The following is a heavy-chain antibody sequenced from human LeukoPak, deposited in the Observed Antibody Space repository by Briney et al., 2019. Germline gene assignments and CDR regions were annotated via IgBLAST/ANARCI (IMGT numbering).Heavy chain of an antibody. CDR3: STLLAFGIIGVDW. CDR2: IKSKTDGGST. D-gene: IGHD3-10*01. J-gene: IGHJ6*01. Sequence: GGSLRLFYAASGFTFSHVWITWVRQAPGKGLEWVGRIKSKTDGGSTDYAAPVKGRFIISRDDSINTLSLQMNSLKTEDTAIYYCSTLLAFGIIGVDWWRQGTSVTVSS. CDR1: GFTFSHVW. V-gene: IGHV3-15*01.